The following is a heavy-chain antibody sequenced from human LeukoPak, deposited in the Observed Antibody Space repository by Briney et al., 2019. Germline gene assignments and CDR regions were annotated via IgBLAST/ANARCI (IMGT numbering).Heavy chain of an antibody. CDR2: IIPIFGTA. CDR3: ARHPTYDFWSGYYVYYYGMDV. J-gene: IGHJ6*02. V-gene: IGHV1-69*13. Sequence: SVKVSCKASGGTFSSYAISWVRQAPGQGLEWMGGIIPIFGTANYAQKFQGRVTITADESTSTAYMELSSLRSEDTAVYYCARHPTYDFWSGYYVYYYGMDVWGQGTTVTVSS. D-gene: IGHD3-3*01. CDR1: GGTFSSYA.